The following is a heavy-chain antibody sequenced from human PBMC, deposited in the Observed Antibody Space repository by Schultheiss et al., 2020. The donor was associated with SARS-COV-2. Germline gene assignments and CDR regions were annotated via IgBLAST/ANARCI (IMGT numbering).Heavy chain of an antibody. CDR2: ISSNGGST. CDR1: GFTFSSYA. Sequence: GGSLRLSCSASGFTFSSYAMHWVRQAPGKGLEYVSAISSNGGSTYYADSVKGRFTISRDNSKNTLYLQMNSLRAEDTAVYYCARGEYSSEIDYWGQGTLVTVSS. J-gene: IGHJ4*02. D-gene: IGHD6-19*01. CDR3: ARGEYSSEIDY. V-gene: IGHV3-64*04.